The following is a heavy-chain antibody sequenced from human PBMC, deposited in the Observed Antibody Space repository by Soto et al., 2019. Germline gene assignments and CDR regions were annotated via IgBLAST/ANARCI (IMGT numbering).Heavy chain of an antibody. CDR1: GFTFSRYA. J-gene: IGHJ5*02. CDR2: ISGSGGST. D-gene: IGHD6-13*01. V-gene: IGHV3-23*01. Sequence: GGSLRLSCAASGFTFSRYAMSWVRQAPGKGLEWVSAISGSGGSTYDADSVKGRFTISRDNSKNTLYLQMNSLRAEDTAVYYCAKDPGPTPSGQQLVPGWFDPWGQGTLVTVSS. CDR3: AKDPGPTPSGQQLVPGWFDP.